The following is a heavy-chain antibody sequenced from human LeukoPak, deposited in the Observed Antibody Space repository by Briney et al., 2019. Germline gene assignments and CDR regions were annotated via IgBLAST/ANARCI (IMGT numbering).Heavy chain of an antibody. J-gene: IGHJ3*02. CDR2: IYSGGST. V-gene: IGHV3-53*01. CDR1: GFTVSSNY. CDR3: ARDQDTAMPNPDAFDT. Sequence: PGGSLRLSCAASGFTVSSNYMSWVRQAPGKGLEWVSVIYSGGSTYYADSVKGRFTISRDNSKNTLYLQMNSLRAEDTAVYYCARDQDTAMPNPDAFDTWGQGTMVTVSS. D-gene: IGHD5-18*01.